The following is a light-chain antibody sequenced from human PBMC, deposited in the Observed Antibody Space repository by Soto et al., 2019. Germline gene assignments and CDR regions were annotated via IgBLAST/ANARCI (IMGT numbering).Light chain of an antibody. CDR1: QSVSSY. J-gene: IGKJ5*01. Sequence: EIVLTQSPATLSLSPGERATLSCRASQSVSSYLAWYQQKPGQAPRLLIYDASSRATGIPDRFSGGGSGTDFTLTISRLEPEDFAVYYCQQYKNWPPITFGQGTRLEIK. CDR2: DAS. V-gene: IGKV3-11*01. CDR3: QQYKNWPPIT.